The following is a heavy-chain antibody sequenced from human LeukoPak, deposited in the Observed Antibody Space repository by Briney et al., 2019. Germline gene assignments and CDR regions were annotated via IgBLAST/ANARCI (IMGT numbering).Heavy chain of an antibody. V-gene: IGHV3-30*02. CDR2: IRYDGGNK. Sequence: PGGSLRLSCAASGFTFSSYGMHWVRQAPGKGLEWVAFIRYDGGNKYYADSVKGRFTISRNNSKNTLYLQMNSLRAEDTAVYYCAKDSGPYDFWNGYYQTPNDYWGQGTLVTVSS. CDR1: GFTFSSYG. J-gene: IGHJ4*02. D-gene: IGHD3-3*01. CDR3: AKDSGPYDFWNGYYQTPNDY.